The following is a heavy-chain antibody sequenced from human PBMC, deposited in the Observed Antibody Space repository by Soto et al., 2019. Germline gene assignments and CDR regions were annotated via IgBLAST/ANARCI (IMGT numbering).Heavy chain of an antibody. V-gene: IGHV4-4*02. Sequence: SETLSLTCAVYGGSISSNKWWSWVRQPPGKGLEWIGEIYHSGSTNYNPSLKSRVTISLDKSKNQFSLKLTSVTAADSPVYYCARDDHIVVVPTSLGAMDVWGQGTTVTVSS. CDR1: GGSISSNKW. CDR3: ARDDHIVVVPTSLGAMDV. CDR2: IYHSGST. D-gene: IGHD2-2*01. J-gene: IGHJ6*02.